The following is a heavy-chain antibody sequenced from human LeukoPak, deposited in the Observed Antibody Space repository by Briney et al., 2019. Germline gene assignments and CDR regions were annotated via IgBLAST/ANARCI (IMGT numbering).Heavy chain of an antibody. CDR1: GGTLSSYA. CDR2: IIPIFGTA. J-gene: IGHJ4*02. CDR3: ARSSWRGY. V-gene: IGHV1-69*13. Sequence: SVKVSCKASGGTLSSYAISWVRQAPGQGLERMGGIIPIFGTANYAQKFQGRVTITADESTSTAYMELSSLRSEGTAVDFFARSSWRGYWGQGTLVTVSS. D-gene: IGHD6-13*01.